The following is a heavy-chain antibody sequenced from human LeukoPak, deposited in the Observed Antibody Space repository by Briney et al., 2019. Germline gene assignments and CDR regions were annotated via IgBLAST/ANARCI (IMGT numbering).Heavy chain of an antibody. CDR2: IYYSGST. J-gene: IGHJ4*02. V-gene: IGHV4-59*06. Sequence: SETLSLTCTVSGGSINNYYWSWIRQPPGKGLEWIGYIYYSGSTYYNPSLKSRVTISVDTSKNQFSLKLSSVTAADTAVYYCAGIAENFDYWGQGTLVTVSS. CDR3: AGIAENFDY. CDR1: GGSINNYY. D-gene: IGHD6-13*01.